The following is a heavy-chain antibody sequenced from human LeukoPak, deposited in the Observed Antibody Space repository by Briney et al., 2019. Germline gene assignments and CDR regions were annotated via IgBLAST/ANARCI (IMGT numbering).Heavy chain of an antibody. D-gene: IGHD2-15*01. V-gene: IGHV4-30-4*01. J-gene: IGHJ3*02. CDR3: ARDTRYCGGDSCYPDAFDI. CDR2: IHYTGST. CDR1: GGSISSGDFF. Sequence: PSQTLSLTCTVSGGSISSGDFFWSWIRQPPGKGLEWIGHIHYTGSTYYNPPLMSRVTISVDTSKNQFSLKLNSVTAADTAVYYCARDTRYCGGDSCYPDAFDIWGQGTMVTVSS.